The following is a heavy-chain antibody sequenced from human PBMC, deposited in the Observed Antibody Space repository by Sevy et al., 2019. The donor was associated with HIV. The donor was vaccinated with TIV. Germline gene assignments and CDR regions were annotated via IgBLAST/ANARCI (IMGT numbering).Heavy chain of an antibody. D-gene: IGHD2-15*01. CDR3: ARVGSGGSLVVVAASDAFDI. CDR1: GGTFSSYA. V-gene: IGHV1-69*13. Sequence: SVKVSCKASGGTFSSYAISWVRQAPGQGLEWMGGIIPIFGTANYAQKFQGRVTITADGSTSTAYMELSSLRSEDTAVYYCARVGSGGSLVVVAASDAFDIWGQGTMVTVSS. J-gene: IGHJ3*02. CDR2: IIPIFGTA.